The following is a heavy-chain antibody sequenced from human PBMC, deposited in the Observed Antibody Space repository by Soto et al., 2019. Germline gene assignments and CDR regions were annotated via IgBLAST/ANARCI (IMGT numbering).Heavy chain of an antibody. V-gene: IGHV3-30-3*01. Sequence: QVQLVESGGGVVQPGRSLRLSCAASGFTFSSYAMHWVRQAPGKGLEWVAVISYDGSNKYYADSVKGRFTISRDNSKNTLYLQMNSLRAEDTAVYYCARSHEYGDNWFDPWGQGTLVTVSS. CDR3: ARSHEYGDNWFDP. J-gene: IGHJ5*02. CDR2: ISYDGSNK. D-gene: IGHD4-17*01. CDR1: GFTFSSYA.